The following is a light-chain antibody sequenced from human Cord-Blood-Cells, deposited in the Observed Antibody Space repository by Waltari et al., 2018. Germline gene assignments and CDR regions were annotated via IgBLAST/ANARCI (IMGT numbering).Light chain of an antibody. J-gene: IGLJ1*01. Sequence: SYVLTQPPSVSVAPGTTARITCGGNNIGSKSVHWYQQKQGQAPVLVIYYDSDRPSGIPERFSGSNSGNTATLTISRVEAGDEADYYCQVWDSSSDHYVFGTGTKVTVL. CDR2: YDS. V-gene: IGLV3-21*04. CDR3: QVWDSSSDHYV. CDR1: NIGSKS.